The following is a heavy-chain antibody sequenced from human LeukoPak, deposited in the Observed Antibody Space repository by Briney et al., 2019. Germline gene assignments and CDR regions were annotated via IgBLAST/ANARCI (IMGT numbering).Heavy chain of an antibody. V-gene: IGHV3-23*01. D-gene: IGHD3-10*01. J-gene: IGHJ4*02. CDR3: GRHRSGSGTYFIDY. CDR1: GFTFSRYA. CDR2: ISGSTGST. Sequence: GGSLRLSCAASGFTFSRYAMGWVRQAPGKGLEWVSLISGSTGSTYYADFVKGRFTISRDNAKNSLYLQMNSLRAEDTAVYYCGRHRSGSGTYFIDYWGQGTLVSVSS.